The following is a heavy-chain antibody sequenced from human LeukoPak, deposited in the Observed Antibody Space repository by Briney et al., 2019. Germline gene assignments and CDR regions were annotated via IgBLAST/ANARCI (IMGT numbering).Heavy chain of an antibody. V-gene: IGHV3-48*04. CDR2: VSSSSSTI. CDR3: ARDTGRVPAANDY. CDR1: GFTFSSYS. D-gene: IGHD2-2*01. J-gene: IGHJ4*02. Sequence: GGSLRLSCAASGFTFSSYSMNWVRQAPGEGVEWVSYVSSSSSTIYYADSVKGRFTISRDNAKNSVYLQMNSLRAEDTAVYYCARDTGRVPAANDYWGQGTLVTVFS.